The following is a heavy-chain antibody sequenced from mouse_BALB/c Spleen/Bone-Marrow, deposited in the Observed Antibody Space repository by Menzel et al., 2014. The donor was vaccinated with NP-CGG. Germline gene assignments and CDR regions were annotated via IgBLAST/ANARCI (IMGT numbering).Heavy chain of an antibody. Sequence: QVQLQQSGPELVKPGASVKISCKASGYAFSSSWMNWVKQRPGQGLEWIGRIYPGDGDTNYNGKFKGKATLTADKTSSTAYMQLSSLASVESAVYFCAGGYGNYEGWFAYWGQGTLVTVSA. CDR1: GYAFSSSW. CDR2: IYPGDGDT. CDR3: AGGYGNYEGWFAY. J-gene: IGHJ3*01. D-gene: IGHD2-10*02. V-gene: IGHV1-82*01.